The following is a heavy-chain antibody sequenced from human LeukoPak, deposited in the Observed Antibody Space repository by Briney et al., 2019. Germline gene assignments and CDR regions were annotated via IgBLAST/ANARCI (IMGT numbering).Heavy chain of an antibody. CDR1: GFTFSSYG. D-gene: IGHD6-19*01. J-gene: IGHJ5*02. CDR3: AKDRGNSGSDWFDP. CDR2: IWYDGSNK. Sequence: GGSLRLSCAASGFTFSSYGMHWVRQAPGKGLEWVAVIWYDGSNKYYADSVKGRFTISRDNSKNTLYLQMNSLRVEDTAVYYCAKDRGNSGSDWFDPWGQGTLVTVSS. V-gene: IGHV3-33*06.